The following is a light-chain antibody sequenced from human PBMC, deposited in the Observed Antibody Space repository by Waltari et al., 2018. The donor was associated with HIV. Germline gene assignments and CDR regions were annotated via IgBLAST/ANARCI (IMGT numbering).Light chain of an antibody. CDR1: NIESKS. CDR3: QVWDRSSDQVI. CDR2: FVL. Sequence: YELTQPPSVSVAPGQTAMITCGGNNIESKSVKWYQQKPGQAPVPVIYFVLDRPSGIPERFSGSVSGNTATLTISRVDAGDEADYYCQVWDRSSDQVIFGGGTKLTVL. V-gene: IGLV3-21*04. J-gene: IGLJ2*01.